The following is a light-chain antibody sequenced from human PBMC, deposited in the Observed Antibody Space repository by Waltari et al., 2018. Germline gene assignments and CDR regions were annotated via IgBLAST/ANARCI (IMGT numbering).Light chain of an antibody. CDR2: DVN. Sequence: QSALTQPASVSGSPGQSITISCTGSNSDVGGDDSVSWYEDHPGQAPKVIIYDVNKRPSGVSDRFSGSKSGNTASLTISGLQADDEATFYCSSQSSNSGVNFGEGTKVTVL. CDR1: NSDVGGDDS. CDR3: SSQSSNSGVN. J-gene: IGLJ2*01. V-gene: IGLV2-14*03.